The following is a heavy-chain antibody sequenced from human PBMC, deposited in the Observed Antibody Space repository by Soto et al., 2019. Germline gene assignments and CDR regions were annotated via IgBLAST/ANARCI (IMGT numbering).Heavy chain of an antibody. V-gene: IGHV4-31*11. D-gene: IGHD6-6*01. Sequence: SETLSLTCAVSGGSIISASYSWNWIRQSPGRGLEWIGHIYSGGSTYYNPSLKSRVSISVDTSNNQFSLKLTSVTAADTAVYFCAREDAARIERWFDAWGQGILVTVSS. CDR1: GGSIISASYS. CDR2: IYSGGST. J-gene: IGHJ5*02. CDR3: AREDAARIERWFDA.